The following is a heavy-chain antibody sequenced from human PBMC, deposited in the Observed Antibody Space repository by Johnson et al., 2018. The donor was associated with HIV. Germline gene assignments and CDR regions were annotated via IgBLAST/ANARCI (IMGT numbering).Heavy chain of an antibody. J-gene: IGHJ3*02. Sequence: QEQLVESGGGLVKPGGSLRLSCAASGFTFSSYAMHWVRQAPGKGLEWVAVISYDGSNKYYADSVKGRFTISRDNAKNSLYLQMNSLRVEDTALYYCARPADYGDYSRHAFDIWGQGTMVTVSS. D-gene: IGHD4-17*01. CDR1: GFTFSSYA. CDR2: ISYDGSNK. CDR3: ARPADYGDYSRHAFDI. V-gene: IGHV3-30*04.